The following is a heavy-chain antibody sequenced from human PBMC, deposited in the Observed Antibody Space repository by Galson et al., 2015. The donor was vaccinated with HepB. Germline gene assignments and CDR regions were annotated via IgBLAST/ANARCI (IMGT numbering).Heavy chain of an antibody. CDR3: AQDLTYYYGSGSYFVGMDV. Sequence: SLRLSCAASGFTFSDYYMSWIRQAPGKGLEWVSYISSSGSNINYADSVKGRFTISRDNAKYFLYLQMNSLRPEDTALYYCAQDLTYYYGSGSYFVGMDVWGQGTTVTVSS. D-gene: IGHD3-10*01. J-gene: IGHJ6*02. CDR2: ISSSGSNI. CDR1: GFTFSDYY. V-gene: IGHV3-11*01.